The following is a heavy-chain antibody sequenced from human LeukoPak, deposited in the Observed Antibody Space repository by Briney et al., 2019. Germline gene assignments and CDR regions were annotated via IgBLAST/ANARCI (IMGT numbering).Heavy chain of an antibody. Sequence: GGSLRLSCAASGFTFSSYGMHWVRQAPGKGLEWVAFIRYDGSNKYYADSVKGRFTISRDNSKNTLYLQMNSLRPEDTAVYYCAKSLYYYDSSGFTGSDYWGQGTLVTVSS. J-gene: IGHJ4*02. D-gene: IGHD3-22*01. CDR2: IRYDGSNK. CDR3: AKSLYYYDSSGFTGSDY. V-gene: IGHV3-30*02. CDR1: GFTFSSYG.